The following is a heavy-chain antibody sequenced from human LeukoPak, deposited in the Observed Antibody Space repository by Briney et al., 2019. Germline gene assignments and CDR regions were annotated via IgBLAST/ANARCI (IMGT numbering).Heavy chain of an antibody. J-gene: IGHJ4*02. CDR3: ERLPRCGGYDHFYY. CDR2: IYYRGTT. V-gene: IGHV4-59*12. Sequence: SETLSLTCTVSGDSMYSYYWIWIRQPPGKGLEWIGYIYYRGTTSYNPFLKSRVTISVDTSKNQFSLKLNSVTAADTAVYYCERLPRCGGYDHFYYSGQGILVIVSS. D-gene: IGHD5-12*01. CDR1: GDSMYSYY.